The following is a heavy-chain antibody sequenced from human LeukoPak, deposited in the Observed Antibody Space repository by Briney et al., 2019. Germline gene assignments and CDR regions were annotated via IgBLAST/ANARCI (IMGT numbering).Heavy chain of an antibody. V-gene: IGHV3-48*01. J-gene: IGHJ5*02. CDR3: ARSSSSWRGNWFDP. D-gene: IGHD6-13*01. Sequence: QSGGSLRLSCAASGFTFSSYSMNWVRQAPGKGLEWVSYISSSSSTIYYADSVKGRFTISRDNAKNSLYLQMNSLRAEDTAVYYCARSSSSWRGNWFDPWGQGTLVTVSS. CDR1: GFTFSSYS. CDR2: ISSSSSTI.